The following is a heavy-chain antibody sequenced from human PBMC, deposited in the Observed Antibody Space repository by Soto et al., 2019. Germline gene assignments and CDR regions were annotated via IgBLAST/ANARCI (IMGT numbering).Heavy chain of an antibody. J-gene: IGHJ4*02. CDR2: ISYDGSNK. CDR3: VMDIVDSRKFDY. D-gene: IGHD5-12*01. V-gene: IGHV3-30*03. Sequence: QVQLVESGGGVVQPGRSLRLSCAASGFTFSSYGMHWVRQAPGKGLEWVAVISYDGSNKYYADSVKGRFTISRDNSKNSLYLQMNSLRAEDTAVYYCVMDIVDSRKFDYWGQGTLVTVSS. CDR1: GFTFSSYG.